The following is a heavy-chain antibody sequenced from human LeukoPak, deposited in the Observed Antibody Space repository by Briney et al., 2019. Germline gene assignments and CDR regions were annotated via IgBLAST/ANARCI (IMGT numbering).Heavy chain of an antibody. Sequence: ASVKVSCKACRGTFSSYSISWVRQAPGQGLEWMGRIIPIFGTANYAQKSQGRVTITTDQSTSTAYMELSSLRSEDTAVYYCARDATSCSGGSCSSGFDYWGQGTLVTVSS. J-gene: IGHJ4*02. D-gene: IGHD2-15*01. CDR2: IIPIFGTA. CDR1: RGTFSSYS. CDR3: ARDATSCSGGSCSSGFDY. V-gene: IGHV1-69*05.